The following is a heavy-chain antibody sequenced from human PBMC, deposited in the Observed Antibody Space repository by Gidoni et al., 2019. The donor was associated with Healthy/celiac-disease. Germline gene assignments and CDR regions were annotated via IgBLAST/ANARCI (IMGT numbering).Heavy chain of an antibody. J-gene: IGHJ5*02. CDR2: IRYDGSNK. CDR3: AKDRRGWFDP. Sequence: QVQLVESGGGVVQPGGSLRLSCAASGFTFSSYGMHWVRQAPGKGLEWVAFIRYDGSNKYYADSVKGRFTISRDNSKNTLYLQMNSLRAEDTAVYYCAKDRRGWFDPWGQGTLATVSS. CDR1: GFTFSSYG. V-gene: IGHV3-30*02.